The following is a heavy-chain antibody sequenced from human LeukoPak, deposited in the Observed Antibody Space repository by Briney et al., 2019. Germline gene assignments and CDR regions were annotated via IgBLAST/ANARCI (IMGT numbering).Heavy chain of an antibody. J-gene: IGHJ3*02. D-gene: IGHD3-10*01. Sequence: GGSLRLSCAASGFTFSSYSMNWVRQAPGKGLEWGSYISSSSSTIYYADSVKGRFTISRDNAKNSLYLQMNSLRAEDTAVYYCARGPLLWFGDHAFDIWGQGTMVTVSS. CDR3: ARGPLLWFGDHAFDI. CDR2: ISSSSSTI. CDR1: GFTFSSYS. V-gene: IGHV3-48*01.